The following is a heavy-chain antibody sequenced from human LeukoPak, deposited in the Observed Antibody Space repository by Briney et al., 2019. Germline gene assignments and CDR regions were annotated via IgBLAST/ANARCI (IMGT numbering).Heavy chain of an antibody. CDR3: AKHSGSYFIYYVDS. CDR1: GFTFSLYA. V-gene: IGHV3-23*01. CDR2: IKGYGENI. Sequence: PGGSLRLSCAASGFTFSLYAMSWVRQAPGKGPEWVSSIKGYGENIYYADSVKGRFTLSRDNSKSTLYLQMFSLRAEDTAVYYCAKHSGSYFIYYVDSWGQGTQVTASS. D-gene: IGHD1-26*01. J-gene: IGHJ4*02.